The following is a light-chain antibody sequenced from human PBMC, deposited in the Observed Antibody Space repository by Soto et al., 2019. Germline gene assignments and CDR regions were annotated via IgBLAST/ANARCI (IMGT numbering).Light chain of an antibody. CDR3: QQYNNWSPST. J-gene: IGKJ2*01. CDR2: GAS. CDR1: QSVSSN. Sequence: EIVMTPSPATLSVSPGERATLSCRASQSVSSNLAWYQQKPGQAPRLLIYGASTRATGIPARFSGSGSGTEFTLTISSLQSEDVAVYYYQQYNNWSPSTFGQGTKLEIK. V-gene: IGKV3-15*01.